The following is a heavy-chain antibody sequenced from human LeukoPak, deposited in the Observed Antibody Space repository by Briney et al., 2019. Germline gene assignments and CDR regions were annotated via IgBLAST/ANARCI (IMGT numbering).Heavy chain of an antibody. D-gene: IGHD2-15*01. Sequence: SVKVSCKASGGTFSSYAISWVRQAPGQGLEWMGGIIPIFGTANYAQKFQRRVTITTDESTSTAYMELSSLRSEDTAVYYCAAQWSPTTYWFDPWGQGTLVTVSS. V-gene: IGHV1-69*05. CDR3: AAQWSPTTYWFDP. CDR2: IIPIFGTA. CDR1: GGTFSSYA. J-gene: IGHJ5*02.